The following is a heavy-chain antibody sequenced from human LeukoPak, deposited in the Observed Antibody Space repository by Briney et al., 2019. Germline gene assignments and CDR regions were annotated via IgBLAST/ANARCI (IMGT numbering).Heavy chain of an antibody. J-gene: IGHJ3*02. D-gene: IGHD3-22*01. V-gene: IGHV4-59*01. CDR1: GGSISSYY. CDR2: IYYSGST. Sequence: SETLSLTCTVSGGSISSYYWSWIRQPPGKGLEWIGYIYYSGSTNYNPSLKSRVTISVDTSKNQFSLKLSSVTAADTAVYYCAREGGSGYYYDGFDIWGQGTMVTVSS. CDR3: AREGGSGYYYDGFDI.